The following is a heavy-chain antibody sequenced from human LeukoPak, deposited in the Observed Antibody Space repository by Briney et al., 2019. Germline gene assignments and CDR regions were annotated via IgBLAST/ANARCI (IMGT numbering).Heavy chain of an antibody. V-gene: IGHV1-2*02. CDR2: INPNSGGT. J-gene: IGHJ3*02. CDR1: GYTFTGYY. CDR3: ARASYYDILTGYQDAFDI. D-gene: IGHD3-9*01. Sequence: RASVKVSCKASGYTFTGYYMHWVRQAAGQGLEWMGWINPNSGGTNYAQKFQGRVTMTRDTSISTAYMELSRLRSDDTAVYYCARASYYDILTGYQDAFDIWGQGTMVTVSS.